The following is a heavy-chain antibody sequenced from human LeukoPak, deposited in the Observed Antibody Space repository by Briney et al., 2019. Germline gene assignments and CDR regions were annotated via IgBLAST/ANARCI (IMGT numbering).Heavy chain of an antibody. CDR3: ARLAAAGTRLKYYFDY. D-gene: IGHD6-13*01. J-gene: IGHJ4*02. CDR2: IYSGGST. Sequence: PSETLSLTCAVYGGSFSGYYWTWIRQTPGKGLEWVSVIYSGGSTYYADSVKGRFTISRDNSKNTLYLQMNSLRAEDTAVYYCARLAAAGTRLKYYFDYWGQGTLVTVSS. CDR1: GGSFSGYY. V-gene: IGHV3-66*01.